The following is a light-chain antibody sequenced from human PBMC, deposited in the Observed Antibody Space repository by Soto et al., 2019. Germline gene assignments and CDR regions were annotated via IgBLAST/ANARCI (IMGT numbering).Light chain of an antibody. CDR1: SSDVGGYHF. Sequence: QSALTQPPSASGSPGQSVTISCTGTSSDVGGYHFVAWYQQHPGKAPKLLIYEVSRRPPGVPDRFSGSKSGNTASLTVSGLQADDEADYYCTSYTGGNNLYVFGTGTQLTVL. CDR2: EVS. V-gene: IGLV2-8*01. J-gene: IGLJ1*01. CDR3: TSYTGGNNLYV.